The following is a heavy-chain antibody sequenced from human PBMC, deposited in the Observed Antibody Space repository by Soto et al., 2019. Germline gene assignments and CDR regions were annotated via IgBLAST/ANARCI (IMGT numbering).Heavy chain of an antibody. CDR1: GYTFTSYG. CDR3: ARVPLRDYYGSASLTHYYYYGMDV. CDR2: ISAYNGNT. D-gene: IGHD3-10*01. Sequence: ASVKVSCKASGYTFTSYGISWVRQAPGQGLEWMGWISAYNGNTNYAQKLQGRVTMTTDTSTSTAYMELRSLRSDDTAVYYCARVPLRDYYGSASLTHYYYYGMDVWGQGTTVTVSS. V-gene: IGHV1-18*01. J-gene: IGHJ6*02.